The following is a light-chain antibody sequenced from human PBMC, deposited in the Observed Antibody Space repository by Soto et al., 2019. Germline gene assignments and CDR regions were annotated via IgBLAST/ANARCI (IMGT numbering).Light chain of an antibody. Sequence: QSDLTQPSSVYGSPGEWIAISCNGTSSDVGAFNYVSWYQQHPGKAPKFMIFDLSSRPSGVSHRFSGSTSGNTPSLTISGLQTEDEADYYCASYTTSSPYVFGTGTKVTVL. J-gene: IGLJ1*01. CDR1: SSDVGAFNY. CDR2: DLS. V-gene: IGLV2-14*03. CDR3: ASYTTSSPYV.